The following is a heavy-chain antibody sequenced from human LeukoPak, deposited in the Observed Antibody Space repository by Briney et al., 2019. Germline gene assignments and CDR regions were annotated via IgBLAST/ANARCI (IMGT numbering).Heavy chain of an antibody. Sequence: GASVKVSCKASGDTFTSYAMHWVRQAPGQRLEWMGWINAGDGNTKYSQKFQGRVTITRDTSASTAYMELSSLRSEDTAVYYCVSGARQAYFDYWGQGTLVTVSS. D-gene: IGHD4/OR15-4a*01. J-gene: IGHJ4*02. V-gene: IGHV1-3*01. CDR1: GDTFTSYA. CDR3: VSGARQAYFDY. CDR2: INAGDGNT.